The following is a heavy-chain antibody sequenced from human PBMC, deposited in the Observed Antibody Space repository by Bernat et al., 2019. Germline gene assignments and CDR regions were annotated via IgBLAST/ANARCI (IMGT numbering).Heavy chain of an antibody. CDR1: GFTFHDYA. CDR2: INGDGSST. J-gene: IGHJ4*02. V-gene: IGHV3-43*02. CDR3: AKDLYTNYAYFFDS. Sequence: EVQLVESGGGVVQPGGSLRLSCAASGFTFHDYAMHWVRQAPGKGLEWVSVINGDGSSTYYADSVKGRFTISRDNSKNSLYLQMNSLRTEDTASYFCAKDLYTNYAYFFDSWGQGTLVTVSS. D-gene: IGHD4-4*01.